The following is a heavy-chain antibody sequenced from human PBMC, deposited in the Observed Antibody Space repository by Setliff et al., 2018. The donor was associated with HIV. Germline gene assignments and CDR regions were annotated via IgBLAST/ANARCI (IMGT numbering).Heavy chain of an antibody. CDR3: ARDVYSYGRFYFDY. V-gene: IGHV4-4*07. CDR1: GDSISSYY. D-gene: IGHD5-18*01. Sequence: SETLSLTCTVSGDSISSYYWSWIRQPAGKGLEWIGRVYTSGNTNYNPSLKSRVTMSVDTSKKQFSLNLGSVTAADTGVYYCARDVYSYGRFYFDYWVPETLLVTVS. J-gene: IGHJ4*03. CDR2: VYTSGNT.